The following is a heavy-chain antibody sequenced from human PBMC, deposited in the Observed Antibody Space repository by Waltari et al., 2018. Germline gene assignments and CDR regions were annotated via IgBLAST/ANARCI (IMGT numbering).Heavy chain of an antibody. CDR1: GGSFSGYY. CDR3: ARGRSIAARPWYY. V-gene: IGHV4-34*01. Sequence: QVQLQQWGAGLLKPSETLSLTCAVYGGSFSGYYWSWIRQPPGKGLEWIGESNHSGSTNYNPSLKSRVTISVDTSKNQFSLKLSSVTAADTAVYYCARGRSIAARPWYYWGQGTLVTVSS. D-gene: IGHD6-6*01. J-gene: IGHJ4*02. CDR2: SNHSGST.